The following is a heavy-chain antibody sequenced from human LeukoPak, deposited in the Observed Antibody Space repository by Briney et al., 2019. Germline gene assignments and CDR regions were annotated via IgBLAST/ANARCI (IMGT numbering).Heavy chain of an antibody. CDR1: GGSISSYY. CDR2: IYYSGST. Sequence: SETLSLTCTVSGGSISSYYWSWIRQPPGKGLEWIGYIYYSGSTNYNPSLKSRVTISVDTSKNQFSLKLSSVTAADTAVYYCARIVIDDSNGYNDYWGQGTLVTVSS. D-gene: IGHD3-22*01. J-gene: IGHJ4*02. V-gene: IGHV4-59*01. CDR3: ARIVIDDSNGYNDY.